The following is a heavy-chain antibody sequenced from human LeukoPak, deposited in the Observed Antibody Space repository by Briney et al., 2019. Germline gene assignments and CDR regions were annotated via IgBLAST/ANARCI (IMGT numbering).Heavy chain of an antibody. CDR3: ARGARAGYNLEPFDY. V-gene: IGHV4-61*08. Sequence: PSQTLSLTCTVSGGSISSGDYYWSGIRQPPGKGLEWMGYIYYSGSPKYNPSLKSRVTISVDTSKNQFSLKLSSVTAADTAVYYCARGARAGYNLEPFDYWGQGTLVTVSS. J-gene: IGHJ4*02. CDR2: IYYSGSP. D-gene: IGHD5-24*01. CDR1: GGSISSGDYY.